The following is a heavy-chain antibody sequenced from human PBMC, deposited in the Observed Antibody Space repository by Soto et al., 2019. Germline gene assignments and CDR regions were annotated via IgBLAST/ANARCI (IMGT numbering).Heavy chain of an antibody. J-gene: IGHJ6*02. D-gene: IGHD2-15*01. V-gene: IGHV3-30-3*01. CDR1: GFTFSIYA. CDR2: ISYDGARK. Sequence: QVQLVESGGGVVQPGRSLRLSCAASGFTFSIYAMHWVSQAPGQGLEWVAVISYDGARKAYANSVKGRFTISRNTSKNTLYLQMNSLRVEDTAAYYCSRGDREDTAVVIGARPGEYGMDVWGRGTTVTVSS. CDR3: SRGDREDTAVVIGARPGEYGMDV.